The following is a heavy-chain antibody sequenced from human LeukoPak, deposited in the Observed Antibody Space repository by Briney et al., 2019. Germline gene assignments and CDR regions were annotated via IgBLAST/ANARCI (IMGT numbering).Heavy chain of an antibody. J-gene: IGHJ6*03. D-gene: IGHD3-22*01. CDR3: TRESIAYYYMDV. Sequence: SEALSLTCTVSGGSINSGANYWARITQPPGKGLEWIGTIYYSGSTYYNPSLKSRVTISVDTSKNQFSLKLSSVTAADTAVYYCTRESIAYYYMDVWGKGTTVTISS. V-gene: IGHV4-39*07. CDR2: IYYSGST. CDR1: GGSINSGANY.